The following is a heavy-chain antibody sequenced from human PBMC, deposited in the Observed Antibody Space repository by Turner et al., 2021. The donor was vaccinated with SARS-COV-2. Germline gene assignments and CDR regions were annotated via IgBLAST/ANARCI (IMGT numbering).Heavy chain of an antibody. J-gene: IGHJ3*02. Sequence: EVKLVESGGGLVQPGGSLRLSCAASGFPFSSYDMHWVRQATGKGLEWVSGIGTAGDPYYPGSVKGRFTISRENAKNSLYLQMNSLRAGDTAVYYCARGRGYCSSTSCYTNDAFDIWGQGTMVTISS. CDR2: IGTAGDP. CDR1: GFPFSSYD. D-gene: IGHD2-2*02. CDR3: ARGRGYCSSTSCYTNDAFDI. V-gene: IGHV3-13*05.